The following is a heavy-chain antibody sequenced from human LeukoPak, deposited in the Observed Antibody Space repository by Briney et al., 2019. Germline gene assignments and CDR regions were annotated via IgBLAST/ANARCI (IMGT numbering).Heavy chain of an antibody. Sequence: SQTLSLTCTVSGGSVSSGGYYWSWIRQHPGKGLEWIGYIYYTGSTNFNPSLKSRVIISLDTSKNQFSLKLTSVTVADTAVYYCARGKVAGTRFDFWGQGTLVTVSS. J-gene: IGHJ4*02. D-gene: IGHD1-7*01. CDR2: IYYTGST. CDR1: GGSVSSGGYY. CDR3: ARGKVAGTRFDF. V-gene: IGHV4-31*03.